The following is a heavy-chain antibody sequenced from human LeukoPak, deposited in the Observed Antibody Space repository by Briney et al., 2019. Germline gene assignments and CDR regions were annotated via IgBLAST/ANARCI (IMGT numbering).Heavy chain of an antibody. V-gene: IGHV3-48*01. CDR2: ISGGSRTI. Sequence: GGSLRLSCAASGFAFSSYSMNWVRQAPGRGLEWISYISGGSRTIYYADSVKGRFTISRDNGDNSLYLLLNSLRADDTAVYFCARESITGHRDFDYWGQGTLITVSS. J-gene: IGHJ4*02. CDR1: GFAFSSYS. CDR3: ARESITGHRDFDY. D-gene: IGHD1-20*01.